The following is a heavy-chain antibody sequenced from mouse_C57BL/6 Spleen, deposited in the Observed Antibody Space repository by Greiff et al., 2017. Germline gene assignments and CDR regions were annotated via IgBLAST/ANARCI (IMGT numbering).Heavy chain of an antibody. V-gene: IGHV1-64*01. CDR2: IHPNSGST. D-gene: IGHD2-2*01. CDR1: GYTFTSYW. CDR3: ATMVTTGYWYFDV. Sequence: QVQLQQPGAELVKPGASVKLSCKASGYTFTSYWMHWVKQRPGQGLEWIGMIHPNSGSTNYNEKFKNKATLTVDKSSSTAYMQLSSLTSEDSAVYYCATMVTTGYWYFDVWGTGTTVTVSA. J-gene: IGHJ1*03.